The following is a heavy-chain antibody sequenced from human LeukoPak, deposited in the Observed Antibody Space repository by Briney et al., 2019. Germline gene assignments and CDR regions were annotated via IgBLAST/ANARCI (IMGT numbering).Heavy chain of an antibody. CDR1: GFTFSSYG. V-gene: IGHV3-30*02. Sequence: PGGSLRLSCAASGFTFSSYGMHWVRQAPGKGLEWVAFIRYDGSNKYYADSVKGRFTVSRDNSKNTLYLQMKSLRAEDTAVYYCAKGGDYEAQYYYYYLDVWGKGTTVTISS. CDR3: AKGGDYEAQYYYYYLDV. D-gene: IGHD4-17*01. CDR2: IRYDGSNK. J-gene: IGHJ6*03.